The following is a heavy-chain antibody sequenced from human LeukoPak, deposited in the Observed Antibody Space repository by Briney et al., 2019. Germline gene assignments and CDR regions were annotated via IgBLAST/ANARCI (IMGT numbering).Heavy chain of an antibody. CDR2: IYYSGST. D-gene: IGHD6-13*01. V-gene: IGHV4-39*01. Sequence: SETLSLTCTVSGGSISSSSYYWGWIRRPPGKGLEWIGSIYYSGSTYYNPSLKSRVTISVDTSKNQFSLKLSSVTAADTAVYYCARPSTGYSSSWYGLVAFDIWGQGTMVTVSS. CDR3: ARPSTGYSSSWYGLVAFDI. J-gene: IGHJ3*02. CDR1: GGSISSSSYY.